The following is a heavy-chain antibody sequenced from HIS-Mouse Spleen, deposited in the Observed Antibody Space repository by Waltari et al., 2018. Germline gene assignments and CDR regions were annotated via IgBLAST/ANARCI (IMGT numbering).Heavy chain of an antibody. CDR2: TSYSGRT. Sequence: QLQLQESGPGLVKPSETLSLTCTVSGGSISSSSYYWGWIRQPPGKGQEWIGSTSYSGRTNDNPTRKRRVTITVDTSKKQFSLKLGSVTAADTAVYYCAREIPYSSSWYDWYFDLWGRGTLVTVSS. J-gene: IGHJ2*01. V-gene: IGHV4-39*07. CDR3: AREIPYSSSWYDWYFDL. CDR1: GGSISSSSYY. D-gene: IGHD6-13*01.